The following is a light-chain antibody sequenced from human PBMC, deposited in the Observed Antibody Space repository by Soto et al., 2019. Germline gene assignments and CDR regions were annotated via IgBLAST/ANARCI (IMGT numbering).Light chain of an antibody. V-gene: IGKV3D-15*01. Sequence: EIVMRLSAATLSVSPGERATLSCRASQSVSSNLAWYQQKPGQAPRLLIYLTSNRAAGIPARFSGSGSGTEFTLTISYVEPEDFAVYNCDQPQCWPRTFGQGTKVDI. CDR1: QSVSSN. CDR2: LTS. CDR3: DQPQCWPRT. J-gene: IGKJ1*01.